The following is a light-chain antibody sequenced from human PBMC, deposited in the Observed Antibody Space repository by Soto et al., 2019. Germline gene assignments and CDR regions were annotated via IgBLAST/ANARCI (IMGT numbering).Light chain of an antibody. Sequence: QPALTQPASVSGSPGQSITISCTGTISDVGDYNHVSWYQQHPGKAPKLMIYDVSNRPSGISNRFSGSKSGNTASLTISGLQAEDEADYFCSSFSRISNRVFGTGTKLTVL. CDR3: SSFSRISNRV. J-gene: IGLJ1*01. CDR1: ISDVGDYNH. CDR2: DVS. V-gene: IGLV2-14*01.